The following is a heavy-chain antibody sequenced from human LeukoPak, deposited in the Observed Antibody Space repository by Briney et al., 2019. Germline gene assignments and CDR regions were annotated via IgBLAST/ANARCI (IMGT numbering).Heavy chain of an antibody. CDR1: GYTFTGYY. CDR3: ARSPTIFGVVIRLQNWFDP. J-gene: IGHJ5*02. Sequence: GASVKVSCKASGYTFTGYYMHWVRQAPGQGLEWMGWINPNSGGTNYAQKFQGRVTMTRDTSISTAYMELSRLRSEDTAVYYCARSPTIFGVVIRLQNWFDPWGQGTLVTVSS. V-gene: IGHV1-2*02. D-gene: IGHD3-3*01. CDR2: INPNSGGT.